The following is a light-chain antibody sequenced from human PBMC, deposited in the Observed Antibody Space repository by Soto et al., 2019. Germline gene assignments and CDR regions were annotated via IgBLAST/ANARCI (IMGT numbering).Light chain of an antibody. V-gene: IGKV3-20*01. Sequence: EIVLTQSPGTLSLPPGERATLSCRASQSVSSSYLAWYQQKPGQPPRLLIYGASSRATGIPDRFGGSESGTDCTLTISRLEREDFAVYYCQQYTTSPPKLTFGGGTKVEIK. CDR1: QSVSSSY. J-gene: IGKJ4*01. CDR3: QQYTTSPPKLT. CDR2: GAS.